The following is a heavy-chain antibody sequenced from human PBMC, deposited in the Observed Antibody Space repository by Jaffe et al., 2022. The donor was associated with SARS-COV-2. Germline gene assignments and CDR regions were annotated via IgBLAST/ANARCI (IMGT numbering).Heavy chain of an antibody. CDR3: GRVWGKTNHMDV. Sequence: EVQLVESGGGLVKPGGSLRLSCAASGFTFSSYSMNWVRQAPGKGLEWVSSISSSSSYIYYADSVKGRFTISRDNAKNSLYLQMNSLRAEDTAVYYCGRVWGKTNHMDVWGQGTTVTVSS. D-gene: IGHD6-13*01. CDR1: GFTFSSYS. V-gene: IGHV3-21*01. J-gene: IGHJ6*02. CDR2: ISSSSSYI.